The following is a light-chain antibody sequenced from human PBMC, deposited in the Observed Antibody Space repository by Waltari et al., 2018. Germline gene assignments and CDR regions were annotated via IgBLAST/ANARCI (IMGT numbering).Light chain of an antibody. CDR2: DVS. V-gene: IGLV2-11*01. J-gene: IGLJ2*01. CDR1: SRAVGGYNH. Sequence: QSALTQPRSVSGSPGQSVTISCTGTSRAVGGYNHVSWYQQHPGKAPKLMSYDVSKRPSGVPDRFSGSKSGNTASLTISGLQAEDEADYYCCSYAGSLRVFGGGTKLTVL. CDR3: CSYAGSLRV.